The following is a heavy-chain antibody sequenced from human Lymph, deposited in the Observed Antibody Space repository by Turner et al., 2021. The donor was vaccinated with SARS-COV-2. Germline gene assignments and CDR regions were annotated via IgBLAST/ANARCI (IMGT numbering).Heavy chain of an antibody. Sequence: QVQLQQSGAAVWKPSETLSLTCAVYCGSFSGYYWSWIRQPPGKGLEWIGEMNHSGSTNYNPSLKSRVTISVDTSKKQFSVKLSSVSAADTDVYYCARVWVRWWYFDLWGRGTLVTVSS. CDR1: CGSFSGYY. J-gene: IGHJ2*01. CDR3: ARVWVRWWYFDL. D-gene: IGHD7-27*01. CDR2: MNHSGST. V-gene: IGHV4-34*01.